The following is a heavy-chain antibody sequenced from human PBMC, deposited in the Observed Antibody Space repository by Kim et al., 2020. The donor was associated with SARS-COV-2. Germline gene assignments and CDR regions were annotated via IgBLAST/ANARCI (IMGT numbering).Heavy chain of an antibody. Sequence: TSHPSLKSRVPISENTSKNQFSLKLSSVTAADTAVYYCAGSTSGRADFDYWGQGTLVTVAS. D-gene: IGHD7-27*01. CDR3: AGSTSGRADFDY. J-gene: IGHJ4*02. V-gene: IGHV4-34*01.